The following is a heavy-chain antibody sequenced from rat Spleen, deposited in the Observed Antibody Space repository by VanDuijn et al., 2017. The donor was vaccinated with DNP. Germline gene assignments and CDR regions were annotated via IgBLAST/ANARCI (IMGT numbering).Heavy chain of an antibody. J-gene: IGHJ2*01. CDR2: ISPSGSRP. Sequence: SDYYMAWVRQAPKKGLEWVAAISPSGSRPYSPDSVKGRFTISRDTAKSSLYLQMNSLKSEDTATYYCTRGVYYGSSWAFDYWGHGVMVTVSS. CDR3: TRGVYYGSSWAFDY. D-gene: IGHD1-6*01. V-gene: IGHV5-20*01. CDR1: SDYY.